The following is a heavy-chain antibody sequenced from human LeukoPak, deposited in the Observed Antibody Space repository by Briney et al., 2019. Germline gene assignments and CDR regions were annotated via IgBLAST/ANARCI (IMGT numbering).Heavy chain of an antibody. V-gene: IGHV3-33*01. CDR3: ARDDKAGKEYIDY. J-gene: IGHJ4*02. Sequence: GGSLRLSCAASGFTYSSYDMHWVRQAPGKGLEWVSVIWSDGSKTYSADSVKGRFTISRDNSKNTLYLQMNSLRAEDTAVYYCARDDKAGKEYIDYWGQGALVTVSS. CDR1: GFTYSSYD. D-gene: IGHD6-19*01. CDR2: IWSDGSKT.